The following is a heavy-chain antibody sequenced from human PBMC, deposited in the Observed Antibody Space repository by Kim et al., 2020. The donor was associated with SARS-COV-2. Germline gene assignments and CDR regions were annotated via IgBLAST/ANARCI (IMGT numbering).Heavy chain of an antibody. V-gene: IGHV4-39*01. J-gene: IGHJ3*02. CDR1: GGSISSSSYY. D-gene: IGHD5-12*01. Sequence: SETLSLTCTVSGGSISSSSYYWGWIRQPPGKGLEWIGSIYYSGSTYYNPSLKSRVTISVDTSKNQFSLKLSSVTAADTAVYYCARHGVEMATLGAFDIWGQGTMVTVSS. CDR2: IYYSGST. CDR3: ARHGVEMATLGAFDI.